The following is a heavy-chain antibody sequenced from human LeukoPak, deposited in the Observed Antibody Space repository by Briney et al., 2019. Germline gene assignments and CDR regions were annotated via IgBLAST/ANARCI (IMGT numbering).Heavy chain of an antibody. CDR3: AITDSSGYYCDY. Sequence: PSETLSLTYAVYGGSFSGYYWSWIRQPPGKGLEWIGEINHSGSTNYNPSLKSRVAISVDTSKNQFSLKLSSVTAADTAVYYCAITDSSGYYCDYWGQGTLVTVSS. D-gene: IGHD3-22*01. J-gene: IGHJ4*02. CDR1: GGSFSGYY. CDR2: INHSGST. V-gene: IGHV4-34*01.